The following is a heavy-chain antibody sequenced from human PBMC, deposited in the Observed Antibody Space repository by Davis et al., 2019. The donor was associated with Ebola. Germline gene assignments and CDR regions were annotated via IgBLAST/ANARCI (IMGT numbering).Heavy chain of an antibody. CDR3: ARDYTDYYYGMDV. D-gene: IGHD2-2*02. CDR2: IYYSGST. Sequence: SETLSLTCTVSGGSISSSSYYWGWIRQPPGKGLEWIGSIYYSGSTYYNPSLKSRVTISVDTSKNQFSLKLSSVTAADTAVYYCARDYTDYYYGMDVWGQGTTVTVSS. CDR1: GGSISSSSYY. J-gene: IGHJ6*02. V-gene: IGHV4-39*02.